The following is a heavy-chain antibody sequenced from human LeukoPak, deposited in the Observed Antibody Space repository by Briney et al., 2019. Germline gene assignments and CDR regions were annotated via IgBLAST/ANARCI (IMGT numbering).Heavy chain of an antibody. V-gene: IGHV3-7*01. J-gene: IGHJ6*03. Sequence: GGSLRLSCAASGFTFSSYWMSWVRQAPGKGVEGVANIKQDGSEKYYVDSVKGGFTISRDNAKNSLYLQMNSLRAEDTAVYYCARELRDYYYYMDVWGKGTTVTVSS. CDR3: ARELRDYYYYMDV. CDR2: IKQDGSEK. CDR1: GFTFSSYW.